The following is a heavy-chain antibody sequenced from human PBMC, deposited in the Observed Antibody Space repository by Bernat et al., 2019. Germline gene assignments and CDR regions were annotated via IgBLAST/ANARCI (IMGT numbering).Heavy chain of an antibody. J-gene: IGHJ4*02. CDR1: GGSISSGSYY. Sequence: QVQLQESGPGLVKPSQTLSLTCTVSGGSISSGSYYWSWIRQPAGTGLEWIGRIYTSGSTNYKPSLKSRVTISVDTSKSQCSLKLSSVTAADTAVYYCAREYTVTTLDSENQNNWGQGTLVTVSS. V-gene: IGHV4-61*02. CDR2: IYTSGST. CDR3: AREYTVTTLDSENQNN. D-gene: IGHD4-17*01.